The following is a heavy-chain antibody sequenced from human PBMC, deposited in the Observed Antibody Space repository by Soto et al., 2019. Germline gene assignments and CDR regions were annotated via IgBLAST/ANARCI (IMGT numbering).Heavy chain of an antibody. J-gene: IGHJ4*02. Sequence: GSLRLSYAASGFTFSSYARSRVRQAPGKGLEWVSAISGSGGSTYYADSVKGRFTISRDNSKNTLYLQMNSPRAEDTAVYYCAKVKAAAGLDYWGQGTLVTVSS. CDR3: AKVKAAAGLDY. D-gene: IGHD6-13*01. V-gene: IGHV3-23*01. CDR2: ISGSGGST. CDR1: GFTFSSYA.